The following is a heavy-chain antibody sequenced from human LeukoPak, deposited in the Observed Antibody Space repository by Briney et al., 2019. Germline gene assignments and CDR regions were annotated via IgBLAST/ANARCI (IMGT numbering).Heavy chain of an antibody. V-gene: IGHV4-59*08. CDR2: IYYSGST. CDR3: ARPYYYDSRIDP. Sequence: SETLSLTCTVSGGSISSYYWSWIRQPPGKGLEWIGYIYYSGSTNYNPSLKSRATVSLDTSKNQLSLKLSSVTAADTAVYYCARPYYYDSRIDPWGQGTLVTVSS. J-gene: IGHJ5*02. D-gene: IGHD3-22*01. CDR1: GGSISSYY.